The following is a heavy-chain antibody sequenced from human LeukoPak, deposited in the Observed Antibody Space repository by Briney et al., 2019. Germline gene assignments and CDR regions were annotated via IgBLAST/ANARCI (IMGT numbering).Heavy chain of an antibody. CDR1: GDTFSSYA. Sequence: SVKVSCKASGDTFSSYAISWVRQAPGQGREWMGRIIPILGIANYAQKFQGRVTITADKSTSTAYMELSSLRSEDTAVYYCARNYYDSSGYYYTYYFDYWGQGTLVTVSS. V-gene: IGHV1-69*04. CDR3: ARNYYDSSGYYYTYYFDY. J-gene: IGHJ4*02. D-gene: IGHD3-22*01. CDR2: IIPILGIA.